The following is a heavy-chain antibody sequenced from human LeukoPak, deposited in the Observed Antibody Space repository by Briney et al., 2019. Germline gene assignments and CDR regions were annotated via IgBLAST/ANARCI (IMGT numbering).Heavy chain of an antibody. V-gene: IGHV3-23*01. Sequence: PGGSLRLSCAASGFTFSSYAMSWVRQAPGKGPEWVSVISGRGDSTYYADSVKGRFTISRDNSKNTLYLQMNSLRADDTAVYYCAKHARRGPHWFDPWGQGTLVTVSS. D-gene: IGHD2-8*01. CDR3: AKHARRGPHWFDP. CDR2: ISGRGDST. CDR1: GFTFSSYA. J-gene: IGHJ5*02.